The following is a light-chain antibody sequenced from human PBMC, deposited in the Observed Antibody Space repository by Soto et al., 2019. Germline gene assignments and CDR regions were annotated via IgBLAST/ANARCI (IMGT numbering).Light chain of an antibody. Sequence: QSVLTQPPSASGSPGQSVTISCTGTSSDVGGYNYVSWYQQHPGKAPKLMIYEVSKRPSGVPDRFSGSKSGNTASLTVSGLQAEDEADYYCSSYTGSSTTWVFGGGTKVTVL. CDR2: EVS. J-gene: IGLJ3*02. CDR1: SSDVGGYNY. V-gene: IGLV2-8*01. CDR3: SSYTGSSTTWV.